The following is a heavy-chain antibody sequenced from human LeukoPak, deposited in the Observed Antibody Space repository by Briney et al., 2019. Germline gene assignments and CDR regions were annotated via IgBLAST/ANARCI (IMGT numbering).Heavy chain of an antibody. D-gene: IGHD3-3*01. Sequence: PGGSLRLSYAASGFRFDDYGMSWVRQAPGKGLEWVGFIRSKAYGGTTEYAASVTGRFTISRDDSKSIAYLQMNSLKTEDTAVYYCTRYWRGGDYWGQGTLVTVSS. CDR3: TRYWRGGDY. CDR1: GFRFDDYG. V-gene: IGHV3-49*04. J-gene: IGHJ4*02. CDR2: IRSKAYGGTT.